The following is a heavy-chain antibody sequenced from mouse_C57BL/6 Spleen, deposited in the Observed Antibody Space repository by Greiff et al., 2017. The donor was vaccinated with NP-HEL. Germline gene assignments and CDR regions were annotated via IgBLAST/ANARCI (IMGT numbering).Heavy chain of an antibody. D-gene: IGHD2-1*01. CDR3: ARKMLDGNYVDWYFDV. CDR2: IYPGSGST. CDR1: GYTFTSYW. V-gene: IGHV1-55*01. Sequence: QVQLQQPGAELVKPGASVKMSCKASGYTFTSYWITWVKQRPGQGLEWIGDIYPGSGSTNYNEKFKSKATLTVDTSSSTAYMQLSSLTSEDSAVYYCARKMLDGNYVDWYFDVWGTVTTVTVSS. J-gene: IGHJ1*03.